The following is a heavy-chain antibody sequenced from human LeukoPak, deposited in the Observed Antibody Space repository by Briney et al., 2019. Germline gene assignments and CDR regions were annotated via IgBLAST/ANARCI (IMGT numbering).Heavy chain of an antibody. CDR2: IYYSGST. CDR1: GGSISSSSYY. CDR3: ARDQTGGHFDY. Sequence: SETLSLTCTVSGGSISSSSYYWGWIRQPPGKGLEWIGSIYYSGSTYYNPSLKSRVTISVDTSKNQFSLMLSSVTAADTAVYYCARDQTGGHFDYWGQGTLVTVSS. V-gene: IGHV4-39*07. D-gene: IGHD3-10*01. J-gene: IGHJ4*02.